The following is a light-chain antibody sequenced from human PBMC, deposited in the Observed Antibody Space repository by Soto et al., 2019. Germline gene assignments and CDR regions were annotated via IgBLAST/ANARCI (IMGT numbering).Light chain of an antibody. Sequence: EIVLTQSPGPLSLSPGERATLSCRASQSVSSSYLAWYQQKTGQAPRLLIYGASSRATGIPDRFSGSGSGTDFTLTISRLEPEDVAVYYCQQYGSSPVTFGQGTRLEIK. CDR2: GAS. J-gene: IGKJ5*01. CDR3: QQYGSSPVT. V-gene: IGKV3-20*01. CDR1: QSVSSSY.